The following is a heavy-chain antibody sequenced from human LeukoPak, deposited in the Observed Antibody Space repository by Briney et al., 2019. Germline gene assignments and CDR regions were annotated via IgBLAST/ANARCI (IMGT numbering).Heavy chain of an antibody. CDR2: IYYSGST. D-gene: IGHD2-2*01. CDR1: GGSLSSSSYY. CDR3: ARRERFVVVPAAIPGFDP. V-gene: IGHV4-39*01. J-gene: IGHJ5*02. Sequence: PSETLSLTCTVSGGSLSSSSYYWGWIRQPPRKGLEWIGSIYYSGSTYYNPSLKSRVTISVDTSKNQFSLKLSSVTAADTAVYYCARRERFVVVPAAIPGFDPWGQGTLVTVSS.